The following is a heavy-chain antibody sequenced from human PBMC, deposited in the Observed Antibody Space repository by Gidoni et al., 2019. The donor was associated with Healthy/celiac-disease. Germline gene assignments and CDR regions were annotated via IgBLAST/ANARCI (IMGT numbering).Heavy chain of an antibody. CDR1: GGSIRSSNW. D-gene: IGHD2-2*01. CDR2: IYHSGST. V-gene: IGHV4-4*02. Sequence: QVQLQESGPGLVKPSGTLSLTCAVSGGSIRSSNWWSWVRQPPGKGLEWIGEIYHSGSTNYNPSLKSRVTISVDKSKNQFSLKLSSVTAADTAVYYCARSVVVVPAAIRGEGFDYWGQGTLVTVSS. CDR3: ARSVVVVPAAIRGEGFDY. J-gene: IGHJ4*02.